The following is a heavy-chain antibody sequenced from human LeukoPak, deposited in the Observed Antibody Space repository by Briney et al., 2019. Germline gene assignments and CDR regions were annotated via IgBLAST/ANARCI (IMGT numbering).Heavy chain of an antibody. Sequence: PSETLSLTCAVSGGSINDSNWWSWVRQPPGKGLEWIGEIYHSGSTNYNPSLKSRVTISVDKTKNQFSLKLNSVTAADTAVYYCARAGGGYNYSWFDPWGQGTLVTVSS. V-gene: IGHV4-4*02. CDR1: GGSINDSNW. D-gene: IGHD5-24*01. CDR2: IYHSGST. J-gene: IGHJ5*02. CDR3: ARAGGGYNYSWFDP.